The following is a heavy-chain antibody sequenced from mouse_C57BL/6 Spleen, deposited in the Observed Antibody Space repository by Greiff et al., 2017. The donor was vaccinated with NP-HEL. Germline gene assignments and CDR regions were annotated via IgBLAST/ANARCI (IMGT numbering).Heavy chain of an antibody. CDR2: IDPENGDT. V-gene: IGHV14-4*01. D-gene: IGHD1-1*01. Sequence: EVQLQQSGAELVRPGASVKLSCTASGFNIKDDYMHWVKQRPEQGLEWIGWIDPENGDTEYASKFQGKATITADTSSNTAYLQLSSLTSEDTAVYYCTTPGSSLWFAYWGQGTLVTVSA. CDR1: GFNIKDDY. CDR3: TTPGSSLWFAY. J-gene: IGHJ3*01.